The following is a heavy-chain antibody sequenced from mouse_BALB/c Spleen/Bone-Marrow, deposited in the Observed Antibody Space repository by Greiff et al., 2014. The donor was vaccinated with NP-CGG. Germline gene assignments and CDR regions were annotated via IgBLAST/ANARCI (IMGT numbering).Heavy chain of an antibody. Sequence: EVNLVESGGDLVQPGGSLKLSCAASGFTFSSYTMSWVRQTPEKRLEWVAYISNGGGSTYYPDSVKDRITISRDNAKKTLYLQMSSLKSEYTANYYGAEHFGNPDCIDYWGQGTSVTVSA. CDR2: ISNGGGST. D-gene: IGHD3-1*01. V-gene: IGHV5-12-2*01. J-gene: IGHJ4*01. CDR1: GFTFSSYT. CDR3: AEHFGNPDCIDY.